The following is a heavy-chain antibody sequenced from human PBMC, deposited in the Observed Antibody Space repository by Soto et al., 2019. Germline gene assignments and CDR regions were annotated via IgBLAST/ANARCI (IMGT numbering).Heavy chain of an antibody. D-gene: IGHD3-3*01. CDR1: GYTFTSYG. CDR3: ARGGLFLEWSPDDQRYGMDV. CDR2: ISAYNGNT. Sequence: QVQLVQSGAEVKKPGASVKVSCKASGYTFTSYGISWVRQAPGQGLEWMGWISAYNGNTNYAQKLQGRVTMTTDTATSTAYMELRSLRSDDTAVYYCARGGLFLEWSPDDQRYGMDVWGQGTTVTVSS. V-gene: IGHV1-18*01. J-gene: IGHJ6*02.